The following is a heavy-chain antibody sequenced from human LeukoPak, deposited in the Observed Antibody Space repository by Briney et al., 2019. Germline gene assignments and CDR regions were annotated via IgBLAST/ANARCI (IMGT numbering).Heavy chain of an antibody. CDR2: ISDSGNT. Sequence: GGSLRLSCAASGLTLSSYAMSWVRQAPGKGLEWVSAISDSGNTYHADSVKGRFTISRDSSKNTLFLQMNRLRPENAAVYYCAKAPVTTCRGAYCYPFDYWGQGTLVTVSS. V-gene: IGHV3-23*01. D-gene: IGHD2-21*01. J-gene: IGHJ4*02. CDR1: GLTLSSYA. CDR3: AKAPVTTCRGAYCYPFDY.